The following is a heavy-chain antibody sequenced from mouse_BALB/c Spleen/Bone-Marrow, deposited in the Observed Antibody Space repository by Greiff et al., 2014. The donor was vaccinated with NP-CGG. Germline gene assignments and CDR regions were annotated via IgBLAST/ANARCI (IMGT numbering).Heavy chain of an antibody. CDR1: GFNIKDTY. D-gene: IGHD2-14*01. J-gene: IGHJ4*01. Sequence: VQLQQSXAELVKPGASVKLSCTASGFNIKDTYIHWVKQRPEQGLEWIGRIDPANGNTKYDPKFQGKATITTDTSSNTAYLQLSSLTSEDTAVYYCAQGYDWAMDYWGQGTSVTVSS. CDR2: IDPANGNT. V-gene: IGHV14-3*02. CDR3: AQGYDWAMDY.